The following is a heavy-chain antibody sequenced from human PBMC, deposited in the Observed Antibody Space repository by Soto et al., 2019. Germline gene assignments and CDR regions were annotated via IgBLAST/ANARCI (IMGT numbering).Heavy chain of an antibody. Sequence: QVQLVQSGAEVKKPGSSVRVSCKASGDTFSFYSIYWVRQAPGLGLEWMGRINPILSMSNYAQRFQGRVTVTADKSTSTAYMELSSLRSEDTAIYYCASSYGSGYRAFDYWGQGALVTVSS. V-gene: IGHV1-69*02. CDR2: INPILSMS. D-gene: IGHD3-10*01. J-gene: IGHJ4*02. CDR1: GDTFSFYS. CDR3: ASSYGSGYRAFDY.